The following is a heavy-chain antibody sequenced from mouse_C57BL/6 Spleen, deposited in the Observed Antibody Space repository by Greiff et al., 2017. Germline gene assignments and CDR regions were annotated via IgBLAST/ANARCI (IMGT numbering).Heavy chain of an antibody. Sequence: VQRVESGPELVKPGASVKISCKASGYAFSSSWMNWVKQRPGKGLEWIGRIYPGDGDTNYNGKFKGKATLTADKSSSTAYMQLSSLTSEDSAVYFCAVWNAMDYWGQGTSVTVSS. CDR2: IYPGDGDT. CDR3: AVWNAMDY. CDR1: GYAFSSSW. V-gene: IGHV1-82*01. J-gene: IGHJ4*01. D-gene: IGHD2-10*02.